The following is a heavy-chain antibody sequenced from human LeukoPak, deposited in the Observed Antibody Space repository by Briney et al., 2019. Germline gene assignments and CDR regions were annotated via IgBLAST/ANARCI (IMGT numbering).Heavy chain of an antibody. J-gene: IGHJ3*02. CDR3: AREGTYYYDSSGYRDAFDI. Sequence: SVRVSCKASGGTFSSYAISWVRQAPGQGLEWMGGIIPIFGTANYAQKFQGRVTITADESPSTAYMELSSLRSEDTAVYYCAREGTYYYDSSGYRDAFDIWGQGTMVTVSS. CDR1: GGTFSSYA. D-gene: IGHD3-22*01. CDR2: IIPIFGTA. V-gene: IGHV1-69*13.